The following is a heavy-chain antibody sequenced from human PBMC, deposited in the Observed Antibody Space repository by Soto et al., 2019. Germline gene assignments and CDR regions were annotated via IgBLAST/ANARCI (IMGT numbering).Heavy chain of an antibody. CDR2: MYYSGST. D-gene: IGHD5-12*01. CDR3: ARYSGYEGLRFDP. J-gene: IGHJ5*01. V-gene: IGHV4-30-4*01. Sequence: QVQLQESGPGLVKPSQTLSLTCTVSGGSISSGDYYWSWIRQPPGKGLEWIGYMYYSGSTYYNPSLKSRVTISVDTSKIRFALKLTSVTAADTAVYYCARYSGYEGLRFDPWGQGTLVTVSS. CDR1: GGSISSGDYY.